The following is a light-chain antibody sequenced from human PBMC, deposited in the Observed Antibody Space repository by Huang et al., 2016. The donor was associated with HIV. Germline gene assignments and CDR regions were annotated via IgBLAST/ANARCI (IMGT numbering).Light chain of an antibody. CDR2: ATP. V-gene: IGKV3-15*01. Sequence: EIVMTQSPDTLSVSPGERATLSCRASQSVRDKLAWYQQKPGQAPRRLLHATPTRAAGGPARFSGSGSGTEFTLTISSLQSEDCGVYYCQQYESWPPLTFGGGTKVEIK. CDR1: QSVRDK. J-gene: IGKJ4*01. CDR3: QQYESWPPLT.